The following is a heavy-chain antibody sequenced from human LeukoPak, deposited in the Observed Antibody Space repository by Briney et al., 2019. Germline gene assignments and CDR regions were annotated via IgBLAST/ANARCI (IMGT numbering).Heavy chain of an antibody. CDR3: AGYCSSTSCYTYFDY. V-gene: IGHV3-23*01. CDR2: ISGSGGST. D-gene: IGHD2-2*02. Sequence: QSGGSLRLSCAASGFTFSDYYMSWVRQAPGKGLEWVSAISGSGGSTYYADSVKGRFTISRDNSKNTLYLQMNSLRAEDTAVYYCAGYCSSTSCYTYFDYWGQGTLVTVSS. J-gene: IGHJ4*02. CDR1: GFTFSDYY.